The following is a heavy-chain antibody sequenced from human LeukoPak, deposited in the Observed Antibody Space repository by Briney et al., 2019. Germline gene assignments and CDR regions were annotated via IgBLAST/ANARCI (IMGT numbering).Heavy chain of an antibody. V-gene: IGHV3-73*01. D-gene: IGHD4-17*01. CDR1: GFTFSGSA. CDR2: IRSKANSYAT. Sequence: SGGSLRLSCAASGFTFSGSAMHWVRQASGKGLEWVGRIRSKANSYATAYAASVKGRFTISRDDSKNTAYLQMNSLKTEDTAVYYCTRLADPDYGDYVGAFDIWGQGTMVTVSS. CDR3: TRLADPDYGDYVGAFDI. J-gene: IGHJ3*02.